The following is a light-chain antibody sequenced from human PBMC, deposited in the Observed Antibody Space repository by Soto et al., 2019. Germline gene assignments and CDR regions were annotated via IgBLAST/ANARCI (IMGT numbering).Light chain of an antibody. CDR2: DTS. Sequence: EIVLTQSPGTLSLSPGERATLSCRASQSVSIKLAWYQQKPGQAPRLLIYDTSTRATGIPARFSGSGSGTEFTLTISSLQPEDFAVYYCQQYNNWPPITFGQGTRLEIK. CDR3: QQYNNWPPIT. CDR1: QSVSIK. J-gene: IGKJ5*01. V-gene: IGKV3-15*01.